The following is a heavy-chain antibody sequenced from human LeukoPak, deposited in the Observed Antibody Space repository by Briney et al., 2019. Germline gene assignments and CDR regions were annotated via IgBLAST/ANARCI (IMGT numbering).Heavy chain of an antibody. CDR2: ISPSGGST. D-gene: IGHD5-24*01. J-gene: IGHJ5*02. CDR3: ARDNSVRDEAWWSNP. Sequence: GASVKVSCKASGYTFTGNYMHWVRQAPGQGPEWMGVISPSGGSTTYAQKFQGRVTLTRDMSTSTDYLELSSLRSEDTAVYYCARDNSVRDEAWWSNPWGQGTLVTVSS. CDR1: GYTFTGNY. V-gene: IGHV1-46*01.